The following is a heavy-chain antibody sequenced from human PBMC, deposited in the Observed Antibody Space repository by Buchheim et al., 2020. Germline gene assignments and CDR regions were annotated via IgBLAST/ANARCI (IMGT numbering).Heavy chain of an antibody. CDR3: ARGGNWFDP. Sequence: QVQLQESGPGLVKPSQTLSLTCTVSGGSISSGDYYWSWIRQPPGKGLEWIAYIYYSGVSYYNPFLKSRLSMSVDTPKNQFPLKLTSVTAADTAVYYCARGGNWFDPWGQGTL. CDR1: GGSISSGDYY. V-gene: IGHV4-30-4*01. D-gene: IGHD3-16*01. J-gene: IGHJ5*02. CDR2: IYYSGVS.